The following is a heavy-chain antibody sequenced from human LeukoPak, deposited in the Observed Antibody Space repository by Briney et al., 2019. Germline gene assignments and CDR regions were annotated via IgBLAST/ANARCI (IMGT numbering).Heavy chain of an antibody. V-gene: IGHV4-38-2*01. CDR2: IYRTGSA. Sequence: KPSETLSLTCSVSGYSFTSGHYWGWIRQPPGKGLEWIANIYRTGSAHYNPSLKSRVTISVDTSKNQFSLKLSPVTAADTAVYYCARYCTSTTCILRGFDYWGQGTLVTVSS. D-gene: IGHD2-2*01. J-gene: IGHJ4*02. CDR1: GYSFTSGHY. CDR3: ARYCTSTTCILRGFDY.